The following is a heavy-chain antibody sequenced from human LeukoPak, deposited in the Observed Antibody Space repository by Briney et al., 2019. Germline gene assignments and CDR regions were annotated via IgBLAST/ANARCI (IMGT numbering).Heavy chain of an antibody. CDR1: GGSISSDSYY. V-gene: IGHV4-61*02. Sequence: KPSETLSLTCTVSGGSISSDSYYWSWIRQPAGKGLEWIGRIYASGVTNYNPSLKSRVSISVDTSKNHFSLKLSSVTAADTAVYYCARARGIFYYMDVWGKGTTVTVSS. CDR2: IYASGVT. D-gene: IGHD6-13*01. CDR3: ARARGIFYYMDV. J-gene: IGHJ6*03.